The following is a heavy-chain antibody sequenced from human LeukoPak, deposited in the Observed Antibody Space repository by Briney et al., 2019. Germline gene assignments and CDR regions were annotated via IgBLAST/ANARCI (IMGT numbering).Heavy chain of an antibody. J-gene: IGHJ6*03. CDR1: GGSFSGYY. Sequence: PSETLSLTCAVYGGSFSGYYWSWIRQPPGKGLEWIGEINHSGSTNYNPSLKSRVTISVDTSKNQFSLKLSSVTAADTAVYYCARAYGSGSYYNLYYYYMDVWGKGTTVTISS. CDR2: INHSGST. CDR3: ARAYGSGSYYNLYYYYMDV. V-gene: IGHV4-34*01. D-gene: IGHD3-10*01.